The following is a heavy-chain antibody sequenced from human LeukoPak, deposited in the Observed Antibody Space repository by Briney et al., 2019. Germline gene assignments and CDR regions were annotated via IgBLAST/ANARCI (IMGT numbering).Heavy chain of an antibody. Sequence: PGGSLRLSCAASGFTFDDYAMHWVRQAPGKGLEWVSGISWNSGSIGYADSVKGRFTISRDNAKNSLYLQMNSLRAEDTAVYYCATGDDYYDSSGYLAFDYWGQGTLVTVSS. CDR1: GFTFDDYA. CDR2: ISWNSGSI. V-gene: IGHV3-9*01. D-gene: IGHD3-22*01. J-gene: IGHJ4*02. CDR3: ATGDDYYDSSGYLAFDY.